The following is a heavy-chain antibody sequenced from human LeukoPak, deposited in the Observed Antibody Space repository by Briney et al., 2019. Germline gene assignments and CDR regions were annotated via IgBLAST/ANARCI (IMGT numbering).Heavy chain of an antibody. J-gene: IGHJ5*02. Sequence: SETLSLTCAVYGGSFSGYYWSWIRQPPGKGLEWIGEINQSGSTNYNPSLKSRVTISVDTSKNQFSLKLSSVTAADTAVYYCARGSSYYDFWSGRKNWFDPWGQGTLVTVSS. V-gene: IGHV4-34*01. CDR3: ARGSSYYDFWSGRKNWFDP. D-gene: IGHD3-3*01. CDR2: INQSGST. CDR1: GGSFSGYY.